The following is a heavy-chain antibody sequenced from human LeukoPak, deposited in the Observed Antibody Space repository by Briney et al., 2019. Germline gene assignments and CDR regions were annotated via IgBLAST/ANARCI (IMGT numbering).Heavy chain of an antibody. CDR1: GFTFSDHY. D-gene: IGHD1-14*01. CDR2: SRNKANSYTT. Sequence: GGSLRLSCAASGFTFSDHYMDWVRQAPGKGLEWVGRSRNKANSYTTEYAASVKGRFTISRDDSKNSLYLQMNSLKTEDTAVYYCARATGAFDIWGQGTMGTVSS. V-gene: IGHV3-72*01. CDR3: ARATGAFDI. J-gene: IGHJ3*02.